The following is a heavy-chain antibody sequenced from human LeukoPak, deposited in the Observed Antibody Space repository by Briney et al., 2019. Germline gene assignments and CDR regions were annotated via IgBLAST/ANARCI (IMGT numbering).Heavy chain of an antibody. Sequence: PGGSLRLSCAASGFTFSSYWMSWVRQAPGKGLEWVANIKQDGSDQYYVDSVKGRFTISRDNAKNSLYLQMNSLRAEDTAVYYSARGGASVDSWGQGTLVTVSS. V-gene: IGHV3-7*01. D-gene: IGHD3-10*01. CDR3: ARGGASVDS. J-gene: IGHJ4*02. CDR1: GFTFSSYW. CDR2: IKQDGSDQ.